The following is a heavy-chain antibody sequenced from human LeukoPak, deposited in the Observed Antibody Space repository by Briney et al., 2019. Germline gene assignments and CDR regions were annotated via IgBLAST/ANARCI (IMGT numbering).Heavy chain of an antibody. D-gene: IGHD1-26*01. CDR2: ISSSGTYI. J-gene: IGHJ4*02. V-gene: IGHV3-21*04. Sequence: RSGGSLRLSCAASGLTFSSHMFNWVRQAPGKGLEWVSSISSSGTYIYYADSVKGRFTISRDNAKNSLYLQMNSLRAEDMALYYCAKDQGWELRTALDYWGQGTLVTVSS. CDR3: AKDQGWELRTALDY. CDR1: GLTFSSHM.